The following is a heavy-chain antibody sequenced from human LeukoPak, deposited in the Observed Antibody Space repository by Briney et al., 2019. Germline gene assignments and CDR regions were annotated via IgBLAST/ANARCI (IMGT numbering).Heavy chain of an antibody. Sequence: GGSLRLSCEAFGFTVNNNFMTWVRQTPEKGLEWLSVIYNDGRTFYADSVRDRFTISRDNSKNTLYLQMNSLRAEDTAVYYCAKLVVVIGTIDYFDYWGQGTLVTVSS. CDR3: AKLVVVIGTIDYFDY. J-gene: IGHJ4*01. CDR1: GFTVNNNF. V-gene: IGHV3-66*01. CDR2: IYNDGRT. D-gene: IGHD2-15*01.